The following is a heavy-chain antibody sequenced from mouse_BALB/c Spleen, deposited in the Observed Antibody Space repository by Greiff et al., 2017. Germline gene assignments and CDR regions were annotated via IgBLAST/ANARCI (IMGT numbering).Heavy chain of an antibody. D-gene: IGHD1-1*01. J-gene: IGHJ4*01. CDR2: ISYSGST. CDR1: GYSITSDYA. Sequence: EVQLVESGPGLVKPSQSLSLTCTVTGYSITSDYAWNWIRQFPGNKLEWMGYISYSGSTSYNPSLKSRISITRDTSKNQFFLQLNSVTTEDTATYYCARSSYALYAMDYWGQGTSVTVSS. V-gene: IGHV3-2*02. CDR3: ARSSYALYAMDY.